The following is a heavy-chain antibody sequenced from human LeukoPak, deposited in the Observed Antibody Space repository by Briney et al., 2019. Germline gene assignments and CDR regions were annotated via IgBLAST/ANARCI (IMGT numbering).Heavy chain of an antibody. J-gene: IGHJ4*02. Sequence: GGSLRLSCAASGFPFSSYSMNWVRQAPGKGLEWVSSISSSSSYIYHADSVKGRFTISRDNAKNSLYLQMNSLRAEDTAVYYCARDLPLGYYGSGTNDYWGQGTLVNVSS. CDR2: ISSSSSYI. V-gene: IGHV3-21*01. D-gene: IGHD3-10*01. CDR3: ARDLPLGYYGSGTNDY. CDR1: GFPFSSYS.